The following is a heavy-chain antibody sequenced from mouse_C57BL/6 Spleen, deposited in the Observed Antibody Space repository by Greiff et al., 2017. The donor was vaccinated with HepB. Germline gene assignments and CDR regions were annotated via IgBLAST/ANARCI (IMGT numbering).Heavy chain of an antibody. D-gene: IGHD2-3*01. V-gene: IGHV1-81*01. CDR2: IYPRSGNT. CDR1: GYTFTSYG. Sequence: QVQLQQSGAELARPGASVKLSCKASGYTFTSYGISWVKQRTGQGLEWIGEIYPRSGNTYYNEKFKGKATLTADKSSSTAYMELRSLTSEDSAVYFCARGYYDGFAYWGQGTLVTVSA. J-gene: IGHJ3*01. CDR3: ARGYYDGFAY.